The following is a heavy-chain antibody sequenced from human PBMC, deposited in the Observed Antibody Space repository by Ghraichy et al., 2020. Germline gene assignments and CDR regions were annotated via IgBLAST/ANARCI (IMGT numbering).Heavy chain of an antibody. J-gene: IGHJ6*02. D-gene: IGHD4-23*01. CDR3: VKDTSPGGGDV. Sequence: GGSLRLSCAGSGLTFHEHAMHWVRQVPGKGLEWVSGILWNSAMIGYADSVKGRFTISTDNAKNSLYLQMNSLRPEDTALYYCVKDTSPGGGDVWGRGTTVTVSS. CDR2: ILWNSAMI. CDR1: GLTFHEHA. V-gene: IGHV3-9*01.